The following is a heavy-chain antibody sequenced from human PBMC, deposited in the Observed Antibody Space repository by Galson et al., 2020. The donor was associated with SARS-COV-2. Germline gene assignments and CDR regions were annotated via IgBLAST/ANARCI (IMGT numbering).Heavy chain of an antibody. D-gene: IGHD6-19*01. CDR3: ARRVRVGGSGTLEDYYGMDV. Sequence: ASVKVSCKASGYTFTSYGISWVRQAPGQGLEWMGWISAYNGNTNYAQKLQGRVTMTTDTSTSTAYMELRSLRSDDTAVYYCARRVRVGGSGTLEDYYGMDVWGQGTTVTVSS. J-gene: IGHJ6*02. CDR1: GYTFTSYG. CDR2: ISAYNGNT. V-gene: IGHV1-18*01.